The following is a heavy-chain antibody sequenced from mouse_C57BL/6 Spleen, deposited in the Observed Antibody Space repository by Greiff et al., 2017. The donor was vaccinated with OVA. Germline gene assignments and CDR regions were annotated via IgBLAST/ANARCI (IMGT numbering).Heavy chain of an antibody. Sequence: EVQVEESGGGLVKPGASLKLSCAASGFTFSDYGMHWVRQAPEQGLEWVAYISTGSSTIYYADTVKGRFTISRDNAKNTLFLQMTSLRYEDTGRYYCARDTTDAMDYWGQGTSVTVSS. D-gene: IGHD1-1*01. CDR2: ISTGSSTI. CDR3: ARDTTDAMDY. V-gene: IGHV5-17*01. CDR1: GFTFSDYG. J-gene: IGHJ4*01.